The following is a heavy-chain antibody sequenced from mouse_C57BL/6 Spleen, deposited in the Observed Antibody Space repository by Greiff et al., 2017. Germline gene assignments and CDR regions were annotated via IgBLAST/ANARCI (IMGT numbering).Heavy chain of an antibody. V-gene: IGHV5-17*01. CDR1: GFTFSDYG. CDR2: ISSGSSTI. Sequence: EVKLVESGRGLVKPGGSLKLSCAASGFTFSDYGMHWVRQAPEKGLEWVAYISSGSSTIYYADTVKGRFTISRDNAKNTLFLQMTRVRSEDTAMYYCASNMIFDYWGQGTTLTVSS. D-gene: IGHD2-4*01. J-gene: IGHJ2*01. CDR3: ASNMIFDY.